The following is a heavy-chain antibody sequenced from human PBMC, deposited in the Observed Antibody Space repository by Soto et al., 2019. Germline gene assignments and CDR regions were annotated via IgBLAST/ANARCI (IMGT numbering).Heavy chain of an antibody. V-gene: IGHV4-59*01. Sequence: PSETLSLTCTVSGGSISSYYWSWIRQPPGKGLEWIGYIYYSGSTNYNPSLKSRVTISVDTSKNQFSLKLSSVTAADTAVYYCARKAYRSGWYGGFDYWGQGTLVTVSS. J-gene: IGHJ4*02. CDR1: GGSISSYY. CDR3: ARKAYRSGWYGGFDY. CDR2: IYYSGST. D-gene: IGHD6-19*01.